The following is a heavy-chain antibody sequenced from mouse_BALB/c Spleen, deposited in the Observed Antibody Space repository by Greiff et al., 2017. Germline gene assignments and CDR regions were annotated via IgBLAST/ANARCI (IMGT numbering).Heavy chain of an antibody. J-gene: IGHJ2*01. CDR3: AREKLGPFDY. CDR1: GYTFTSYD. V-gene: IGHV1S56*01. Sequence: QVQLQQSGAELVKPGASVKLSCKASGYTFTSYDINWVRQRPEQGLEGIGWIFPGDGSTKYNEKFKGKATLTTDKSSSTAYMQLSRLTSEDSAVYFCAREKLGPFDYWGQGTTLTVSS. CDR2: IFPGDGST. D-gene: IGHD4-1*01.